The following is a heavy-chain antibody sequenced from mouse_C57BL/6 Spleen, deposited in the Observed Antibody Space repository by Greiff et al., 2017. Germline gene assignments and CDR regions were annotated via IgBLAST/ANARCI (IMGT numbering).Heavy chain of an antibody. Sequence: LVESGAELVRPGASVKLSCKASGYTFTDYYINWVKQRPGQGLEWIARIYPGSGNTYYNEKFKGKATLTAEKSSSTAYMQLSSLTSEDSAVYFCARRGDYYGSSYFDVWGTGTTVTVSS. CDR3: ARRGDYYGSSYFDV. J-gene: IGHJ1*03. V-gene: IGHV1-76*01. CDR2: IYPGSGNT. CDR1: GYTFTDYY. D-gene: IGHD1-1*01.